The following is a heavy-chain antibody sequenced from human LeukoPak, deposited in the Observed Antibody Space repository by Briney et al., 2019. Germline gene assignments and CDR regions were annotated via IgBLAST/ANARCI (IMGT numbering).Heavy chain of an antibody. V-gene: IGHV3-48*04. Sequence: GGSLRLSCAASGFTFTSYSFYSLNWVRQAPGKGLEWVSYISGSTTSIYYADSVKGRFTISRDNAKNSLYLQMNSLRAEDTAVYYCARERLGYHDLDYWGQGTLVTVSS. J-gene: IGHJ4*02. CDR1: GFTFTSYS. CDR2: ISGSTTSI. D-gene: IGHD3-22*01. CDR3: ARERLGYHDLDY.